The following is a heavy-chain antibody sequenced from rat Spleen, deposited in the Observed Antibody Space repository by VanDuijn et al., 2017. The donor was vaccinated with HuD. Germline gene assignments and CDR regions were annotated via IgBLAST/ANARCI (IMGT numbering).Heavy chain of an antibody. Sequence: EVQLVESGGGLVQPGRSLKLSCVASGFTFNNYWMTWIRQAPGKGLEWVASITNTGGSTYYPDSVKGRFTISRDYAKSTLYLQMDSLRPEDTATYHCTTYSDYATSPFASWGRGALVTVSS. J-gene: IGHJ3*01. CDR3: TTYSDYATSPFAS. CDR2: ITNTGGST. CDR1: GFTFNNYW. V-gene: IGHV5-31*01. D-gene: IGHD1-6*01.